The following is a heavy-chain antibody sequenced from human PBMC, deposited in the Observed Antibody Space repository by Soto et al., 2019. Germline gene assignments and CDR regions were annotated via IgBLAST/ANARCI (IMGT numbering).Heavy chain of an antibody. CDR2: ISPYNGHT. Sequence: QDQLVQSGAEVKKPGASVKVSCKASGYTFNNYGITWVRQAPGQGLEWMGWISPYNGHTNYAQKLQGRVTMTTDTSTSPAYMELRSLRSDDTAAYYCARHRNFFDYWGQGTLVTVSS. J-gene: IGHJ4*02. V-gene: IGHV1-18*01. CDR1: GYTFNNYG. CDR3: ARHRNFFDY.